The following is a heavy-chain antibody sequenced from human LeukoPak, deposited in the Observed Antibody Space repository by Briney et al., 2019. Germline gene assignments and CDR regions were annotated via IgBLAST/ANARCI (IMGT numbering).Heavy chain of an antibody. V-gene: IGHV3-23*01. D-gene: IGHD6-13*01. Sequence: GGSLRLSCAASGFTFNIYAMSWVRQAPGKGLEWVSAISGSGGSTYYADSVKGRFTISRDNSKNTLYLQMNRLRAEDTAVYYCAKDPRIAAADYWGQGTLVTVSS. J-gene: IGHJ4*02. CDR1: GFTFNIYA. CDR2: ISGSGGST. CDR3: AKDPRIAAADY.